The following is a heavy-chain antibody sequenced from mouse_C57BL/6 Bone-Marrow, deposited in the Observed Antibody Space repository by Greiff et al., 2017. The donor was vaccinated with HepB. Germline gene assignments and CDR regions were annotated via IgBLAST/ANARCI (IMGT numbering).Heavy chain of an antibody. V-gene: IGHV5-17*01. Sequence: EVQRVESGGGLVKPGGSLKLSCAASGFTFSDYGMHWVRQAPEKGLEWVAYISSGSSTIYYADTVKGRFTISRDNAKNTLFLQMTSLRSEDTAMYYCARPGTVVATDAMDYWGQGTSVTVSS. J-gene: IGHJ4*01. CDR3: ARPGTVVATDAMDY. CDR2: ISSGSSTI. D-gene: IGHD1-1*01. CDR1: GFTFSDYG.